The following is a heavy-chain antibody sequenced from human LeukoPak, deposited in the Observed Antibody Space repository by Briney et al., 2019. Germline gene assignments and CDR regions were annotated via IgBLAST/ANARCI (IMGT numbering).Heavy chain of an antibody. CDR3: ARARLRGSGLDAFDV. V-gene: IGHV1-2*02. D-gene: IGHD3-10*01. J-gene: IGHJ3*01. CDR2: INPNSGGT. Sequence: ASVKVSCKASGYTFTGYYMDWVRQAPGQGLEWMGWINPNSGGTNYAQKFQGRVTMTRDTSISTAYMELSRLRSDDTAVYYCARARLRGSGLDAFDVWGQGTMVTVSS. CDR1: GYTFTGYY.